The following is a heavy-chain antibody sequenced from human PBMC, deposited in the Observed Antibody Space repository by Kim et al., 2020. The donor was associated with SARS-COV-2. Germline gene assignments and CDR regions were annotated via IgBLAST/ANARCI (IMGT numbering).Heavy chain of an antibody. Sequence: ASVKVSCKASGYTFTSYGISWVRQAPGQGLEWMGWISAYNGNTNYAQKLQGRVTMTTDTSTSTAYMELRSLRSDDTAVYYCARDLGDIVVVPAALYYYYYGMDVWGQGTTVTVSS. V-gene: IGHV1-18*01. CDR3: ARDLGDIVVVPAALYYYYYGMDV. CDR1: GYTFTSYG. J-gene: IGHJ6*02. D-gene: IGHD2-2*01. CDR2: ISAYNGNT.